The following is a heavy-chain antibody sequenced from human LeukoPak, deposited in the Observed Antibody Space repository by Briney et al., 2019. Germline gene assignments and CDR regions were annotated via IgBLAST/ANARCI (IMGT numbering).Heavy chain of an antibody. Sequence: GGSLRLSCAASGFTLSSYAMSWVRQAPGKGLEWVSAISGSGGSTYYADSVKGRFTISRDNSKNTLYLQMNSLRAEDTAVYYCAKDCSGGSCYGYWGQGTLVTVSS. CDR2: ISGSGGST. D-gene: IGHD2-15*01. CDR3: AKDCSGGSCYGY. CDR1: GFTLSSYA. V-gene: IGHV3-23*01. J-gene: IGHJ4*02.